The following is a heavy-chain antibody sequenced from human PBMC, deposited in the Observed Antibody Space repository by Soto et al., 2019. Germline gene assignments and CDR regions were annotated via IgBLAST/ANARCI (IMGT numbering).Heavy chain of an antibody. V-gene: IGHV1-18*01. CDR2: ISAYNGNT. Sequence: ASVKVSCKASGYTFTTYGITWVRQGPGQGLEWMGWISAYNGNTNYAQKVQGRVTMTTDTSTSTAYMELRSLRSDDTAVYYCARGDNAAGDDTNYDYWGQGTLVTVSS. D-gene: IGHD2-21*02. CDR3: ARGDNAAGDDTNYDY. J-gene: IGHJ4*02. CDR1: GYTFTTYG.